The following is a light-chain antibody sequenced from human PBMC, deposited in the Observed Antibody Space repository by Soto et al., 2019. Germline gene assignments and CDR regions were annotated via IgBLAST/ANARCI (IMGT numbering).Light chain of an antibody. Sequence: QSALTQPASVSGSPGQSITISCTGTSSDVGGYNYVSWYQQHPGKAPKLMIYEVSNRLSGVSNRFSGSKSGNTASLTISGLQAEDEADYYCSSYTSSSTLVLGGGTKLTVL. CDR1: SSDVGGYNY. CDR2: EVS. CDR3: SSYTSSSTLV. V-gene: IGLV2-14*01. J-gene: IGLJ2*01.